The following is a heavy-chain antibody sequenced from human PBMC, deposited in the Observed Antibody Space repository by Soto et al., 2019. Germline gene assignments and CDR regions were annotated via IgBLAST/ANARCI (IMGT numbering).Heavy chain of an antibody. D-gene: IGHD3-10*01. CDR2: ISFDGSIN. J-gene: IGHJ3*02. CDR3: AKDALWFGELLSFDI. CDR1: GFTFSSYG. Sequence: GGSLRLSCAASGFTFSSYGMHWVRQAPGKGLEWVAVISFDGSINYFADSVKGRFTISRDIFKNTLYLQMNSLRAEDTVLYYCAKDALWFGELLSFDIWGQGTMVTVSS. V-gene: IGHV3-30*18.